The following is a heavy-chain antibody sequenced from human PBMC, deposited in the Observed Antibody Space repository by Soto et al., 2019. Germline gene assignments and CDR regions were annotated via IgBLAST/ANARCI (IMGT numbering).Heavy chain of an antibody. CDR1: GFTFSSYSMN. D-gene: IGHD6-13*01. CDR3: ARHEDSSSWYEVPY. CDR2: IYYSGST. J-gene: IGHJ4*02. V-gene: IGHV4-39*01. Sequence: GSLRLSCAASGFTFSSYSMNWVRQAPGKGLEWVGSIYYSGSTYYNPSLKSRVTISVDTSKNQFSLKLSSVTAADTAAYYCARHEDSSSWYEVPYWGQGTLVTVSS.